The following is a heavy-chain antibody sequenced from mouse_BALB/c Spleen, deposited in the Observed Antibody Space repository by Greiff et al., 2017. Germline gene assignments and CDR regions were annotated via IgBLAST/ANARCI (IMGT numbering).Heavy chain of an antibody. D-gene: IGHD1-1*01. V-gene: IGHV5-4*02. J-gene: IGHJ4*01. CDR3: ARDYYGAGAMDY. CDR2: ISDGGSYT. Sequence: EVKLVESGGGLVKPGGSLKLSCAASGFTFSDYYMYWVRQTPEKRLEWVATISDGGSYTYYPDSVKGRFTISRDNAKNNLYLQMSSLKSEDTAMYYCARDYYGAGAMDYWGQGTSVTVSS. CDR1: GFTFSDYY.